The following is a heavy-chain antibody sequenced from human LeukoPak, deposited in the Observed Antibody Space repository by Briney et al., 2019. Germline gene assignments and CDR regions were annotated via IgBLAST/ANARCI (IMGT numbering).Heavy chain of an antibody. Sequence: ASVNVSCKASGGTFSIYAISWVRQAPGQGLEWMGGIIPIFGTANYAQKSQGRVTITADESTSTAYMELSSLRSEDTAVYYCARDQVAAADYYYYGMDVWGQGTTVTVSS. CDR2: IIPIFGTA. J-gene: IGHJ6*02. CDR3: ARDQVAAADYYYYGMDV. V-gene: IGHV1-69*13. D-gene: IGHD6-13*01. CDR1: GGTFSIYA.